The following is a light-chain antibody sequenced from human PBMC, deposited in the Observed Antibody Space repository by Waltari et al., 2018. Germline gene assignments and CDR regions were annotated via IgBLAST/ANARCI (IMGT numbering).Light chain of an antibody. J-gene: IGKJ1*01. Sequence: EIVLTQSPGTASLSPGERVTLSCRASQSVGSSSLAWYQQKPGQAPRLVIYRASRRATGIPDRFRGSGSGTDFSLTISSLEPEDFAVYYCQQHGTLPATFGQGTKVEIK. CDR1: QSVGSSS. V-gene: IGKV3-20*01. CDR3: QQHGTLPAT. CDR2: RAS.